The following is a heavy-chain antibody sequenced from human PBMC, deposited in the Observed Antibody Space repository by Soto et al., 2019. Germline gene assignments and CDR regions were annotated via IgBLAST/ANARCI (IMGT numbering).Heavy chain of an antibody. V-gene: IGHV1-69*01. CDR1: WGTFSSYV. Sequence: GAPVKVSCKASWGTFSSYVISWGRQAPGQRLEWMGGIIPIFGTANYAQNFQGRVTITADGSTSTVYMELGTLRSADTAVYYCASRACGGSCHSSFYYYYGMDVWGQGTTVTVSS. CDR3: ASRACGGSCHSSFYYYYGMDV. CDR2: IIPIFGTA. J-gene: IGHJ6*02. D-gene: IGHD2-15*01.